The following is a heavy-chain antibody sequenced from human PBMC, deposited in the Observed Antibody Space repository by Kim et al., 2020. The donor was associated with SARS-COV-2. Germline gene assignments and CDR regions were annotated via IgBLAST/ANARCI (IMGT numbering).Heavy chain of an antibody. CDR1: GGSFSGYY. CDR3: ARGGGAAAGTAGIYYYGMDV. CDR2: INHSGST. Sequence: SETLSLTFAVYGGSFSGYYWSWIRQPPGKGLEWIGEINHSGSTNYNPSLKSRVTISVDTSKNQFSLKLSSVTAADTAVYYCARGGGAAAGTAGIYYYGMDVWGQGTTVTVSS. D-gene: IGHD6-13*01. J-gene: IGHJ6*02. V-gene: IGHV4-34*01.